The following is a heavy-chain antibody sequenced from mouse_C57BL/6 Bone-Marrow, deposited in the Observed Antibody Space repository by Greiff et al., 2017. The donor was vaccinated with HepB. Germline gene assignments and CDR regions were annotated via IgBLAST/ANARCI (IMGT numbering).Heavy chain of an antibody. CDR3: ARDPGYGNYWYFDV. V-gene: IGHV5-16*01. CDR2: INYDGSST. CDR1: GFTFSDYY. Sequence: LVESEGGLVQPGSSMKLSCTASGFTFSDYYMAWVRQVPEKGLEWVANINYDGSSTYYLDSLKSRFIISRDNAKNILYLQMSSLKSEDTATYYCARDPGYGNYWYFDVWGTGTTVTVSS. D-gene: IGHD2-1*01. J-gene: IGHJ1*03.